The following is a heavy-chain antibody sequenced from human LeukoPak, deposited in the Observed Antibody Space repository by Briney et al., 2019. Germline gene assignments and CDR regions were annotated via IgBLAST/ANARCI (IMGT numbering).Heavy chain of an antibody. D-gene: IGHD1-14*01. CDR2: IYHSGST. Sequence: SETLSLTCAVSGYSLSSGYYWGWIRQPPGKGLEWIVSIYHSGSTYYNPSLKSRVTISVDTSKNQFSLKLSSVTAADTAVYYCARERGTGYYYYYGMDVWGKGTTVTVSS. CDR1: GYSLSSGYY. V-gene: IGHV4-38-2*02. J-gene: IGHJ6*04. CDR3: ARERGTGYYYYYGMDV.